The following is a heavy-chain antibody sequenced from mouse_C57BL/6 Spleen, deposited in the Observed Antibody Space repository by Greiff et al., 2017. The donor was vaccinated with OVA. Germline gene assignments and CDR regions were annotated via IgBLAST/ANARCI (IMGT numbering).Heavy chain of an antibody. D-gene: IGHD2-13*01. CDR1: GFTFSDYG. Sequence: EVKLVESGGGLVKPGGSLKLSCAASGFTFSDYGMPWVRQAPEKGLEWVAYISSGSSTIYYADTVKGRFTISRDNAKNTLFLQMTSLRSEDTAMYYCARHGDFADWGQGTLVTVSA. CDR2: ISSGSSTI. CDR3: ARHGDFAD. J-gene: IGHJ3*01. V-gene: IGHV5-17*01.